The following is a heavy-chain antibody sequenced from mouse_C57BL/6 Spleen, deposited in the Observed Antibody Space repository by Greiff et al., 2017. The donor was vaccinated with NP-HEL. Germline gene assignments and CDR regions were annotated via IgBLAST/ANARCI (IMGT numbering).Heavy chain of an antibody. CDR2: IDPSDSYT. J-gene: IGHJ2*01. Sequence: QVQLQQPGAELVKPGASVKLSCKASGYTLTSYWMQWVKQRPGQGLEWIGEIDPSDSYTNYNQKFKGKATLTVDTSSSTAYMQLSSLTSEDSAVYYCADYYYWGQGTTLTVSS. CDR3: ADYYY. D-gene: IGHD2-13*01. CDR1: GYTLTSYW. V-gene: IGHV1-50*01.